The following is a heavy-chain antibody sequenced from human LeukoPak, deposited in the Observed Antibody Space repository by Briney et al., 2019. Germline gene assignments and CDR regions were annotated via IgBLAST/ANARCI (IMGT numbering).Heavy chain of an antibody. CDR2: IKSKTDGGTA. V-gene: IGHV3-15*01. Sequence: GGSLRLSCAASGLTFSNAWMSWVRQAPGKGLEWVGRIKSKTDGGTADYAAPVKGRFTISRDDSKNTLCLQMNSLKTEDTAVYYCATDPARGIRWGQGSLVTVSS. CDR1: GLTFSNAW. J-gene: IGHJ4*02. CDR3: ATDPARGIR. D-gene: IGHD3-10*01.